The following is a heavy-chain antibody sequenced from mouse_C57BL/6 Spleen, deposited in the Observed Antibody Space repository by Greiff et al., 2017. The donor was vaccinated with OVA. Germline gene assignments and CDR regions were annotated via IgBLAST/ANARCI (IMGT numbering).Heavy chain of an antibody. J-gene: IGHJ2*01. D-gene: IGHD6-1*01. Sequence: EVQLVESGGGLVQPGGSLSLSCAASGFTFTDYYMSWVRQPPGQALEWLGFIRNKANGYTTEYSASVKGRFTISRDNSQSILYLQMNAQRAEDSATYYGARYKATAIHYYFGYWGQGTTLTVSS. CDR3: ARYKATAIHYYFGY. CDR1: GFTFTDYY. CDR2: IRNKANGYTT. V-gene: IGHV7-3*01.